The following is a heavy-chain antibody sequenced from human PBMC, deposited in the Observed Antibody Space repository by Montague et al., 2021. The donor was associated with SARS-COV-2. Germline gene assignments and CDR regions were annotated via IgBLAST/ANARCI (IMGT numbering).Heavy chain of an antibody. CDR2: FYHSGGT. CDR1: GGSIISYS. D-gene: IGHD3-10*01. Sequence: SETLSLTCTVSGGSIISYSWSWIRQPPGKGLEWIGYFYHSGGTNYNPSLKSRVTISGDTSKNQFSLKLSSVTTADTAVYYCARSGAVPMDWGQGTLVTVSS. CDR3: ARSGAVPMD. V-gene: IGHV4-59*13. J-gene: IGHJ4*02.